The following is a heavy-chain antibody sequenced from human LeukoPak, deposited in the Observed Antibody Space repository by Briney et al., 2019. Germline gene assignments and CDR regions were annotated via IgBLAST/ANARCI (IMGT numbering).Heavy chain of an antibody. J-gene: IGHJ4*02. CDR2: IYTSGST. CDR3: ASTRVFYGEIDY. V-gene: IGHV4-61*02. D-gene: IGHD2/OR15-2a*01. Sequence: PSQTLSLTCTVSGGSISSGSYYWSWIRQPAGKGLEWIGRIYTSGSTNYNPSLKSRVTISVDTSKNQFSLKLSSVTAADTAVYYCASTRVFYGEIDYWGQGTLVTVSS. CDR1: GGSISSGSYY.